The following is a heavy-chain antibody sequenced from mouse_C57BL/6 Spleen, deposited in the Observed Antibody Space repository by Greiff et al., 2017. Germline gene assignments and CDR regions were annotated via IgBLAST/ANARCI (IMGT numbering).Heavy chain of an antibody. J-gene: IGHJ2*01. D-gene: IGHD1-1*01. CDR2: IDPETGGT. Sequence: QVQLKESGAELVRPGASVTLSCKASGYTFTDYEMHWVKQTPVHGLEWIGAIDPETGGTAYNQKFKGKAILTADKSSSTAYMELRSLTSEDSAVYYCTRVRTTHNYFDYWGQGTTLTVSS. CDR3: TRVRTTHNYFDY. V-gene: IGHV1-15*01. CDR1: GYTFTDYE.